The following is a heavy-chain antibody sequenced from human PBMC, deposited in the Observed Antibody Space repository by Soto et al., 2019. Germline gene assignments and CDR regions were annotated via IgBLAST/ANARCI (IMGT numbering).Heavy chain of an antibody. CDR3: AREDDCSGGSCYYRENWFDP. Sequence: GASVKVSCKASGYTFTSYAMHWVRQAPGQRLEWMGWINAGNGNTKYSQKFQGRVTITRDTSASTAYMELSSLRSEDTAVYYCAREDDCSGGSCYYRENWFDPWGQGTLVTVSS. CDR1: GYTFTSYA. V-gene: IGHV1-3*01. D-gene: IGHD2-15*01. J-gene: IGHJ5*02. CDR2: INAGNGNT.